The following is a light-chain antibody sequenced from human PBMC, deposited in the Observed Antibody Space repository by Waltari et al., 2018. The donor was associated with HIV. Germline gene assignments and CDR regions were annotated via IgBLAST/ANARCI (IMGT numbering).Light chain of an antibody. J-gene: IGLJ2*01. CDR2: DDV. CDR3: QVWDRSYKEAV. V-gene: IGLV3-21*02. CDR1: NTGRNS. Sequence: SYVLTQAPSVSVAPGQTATISCGNTGRNSVQWYRQKAGRAPLLVVADDVDRTSGVPARFSGARSGERATLTISGVEAGDEADYYCQVWDRSYKEAVFGGGT.